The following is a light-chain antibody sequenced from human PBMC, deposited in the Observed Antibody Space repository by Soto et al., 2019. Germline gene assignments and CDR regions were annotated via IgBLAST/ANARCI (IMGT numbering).Light chain of an antibody. CDR2: DAS. V-gene: IGKV3D-20*01. CDR1: QSVSTNY. J-gene: IGKJ4*01. Sequence: EIVLTQPPATLALSAGERATLSCWASQSVSTNYLAWYQQKPGLAPRLLIYDASSRATGISDRFSGSGSGTDFTLTISRLEPEDFAVYYCQQYGSSPSFGGGTKVDI. CDR3: QQYGSSPS.